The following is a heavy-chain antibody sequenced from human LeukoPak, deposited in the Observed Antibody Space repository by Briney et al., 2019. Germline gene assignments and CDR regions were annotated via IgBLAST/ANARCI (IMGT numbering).Heavy chain of an antibody. J-gene: IGHJ6*03. D-gene: IGHD1-1*01. CDR3: PRDRVGRRPHWIRSMDV. V-gene: IGHV3-64*01. Sequence: GGSLRLSCAASGFTFSSDAMHWVRQAPGKGLEYVSAISSNGGSTYYAHSVKGRFTISRDNSKNTLYLQMGSLRAEDMAVYYCPRDRVGRRPHWIRSMDVWGKGTTVTVSS. CDR1: GFTFSSDA. CDR2: ISSNGGST.